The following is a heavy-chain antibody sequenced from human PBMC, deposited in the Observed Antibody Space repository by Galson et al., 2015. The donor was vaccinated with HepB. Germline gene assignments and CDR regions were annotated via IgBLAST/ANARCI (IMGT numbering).Heavy chain of an antibody. Sequence: SLRLSCAASGFTVSSNYMSWVRQAPGKGLEWVSVIYSGGSTYYADSVKGRFTISRHNSKNTLYLQMNSLRAEDTAVYYCARGEAGIAVAGTGIDYWGQGTLVTVSS. CDR2: IYSGGST. D-gene: IGHD6-19*01. CDR1: GFTVSSNY. V-gene: IGHV3-53*04. CDR3: ARGEAGIAVAGTGIDY. J-gene: IGHJ4*02.